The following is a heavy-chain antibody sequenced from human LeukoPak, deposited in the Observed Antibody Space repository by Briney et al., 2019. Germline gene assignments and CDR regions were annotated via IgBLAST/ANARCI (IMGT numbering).Heavy chain of an antibody. J-gene: IGHJ4*02. CDR1: GFTFYDYD. D-gene: IGHD3-10*01. CDR2: ISWNSGSI. CDR3: AKGRRQGVRDPYFDY. Sequence: GGSLRLSCAASGFTFYDYDMHWLRQAPGKGLEGVSGISWNSGSIGYADSVKGRFTIARDKGKNSLYLQMNSLRAEDMALYYCAKGRRQGVRDPYFDYWGQGTLVTVSS. V-gene: IGHV3-9*03.